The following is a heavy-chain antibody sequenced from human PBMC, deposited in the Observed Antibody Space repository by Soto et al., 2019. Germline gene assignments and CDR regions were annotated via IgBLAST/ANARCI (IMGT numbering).Heavy chain of an antibody. Sequence: GGSLRLSCSASGFTFSSSAIHWVRQAPGKGLEYVSAISSNGGSTYYADSVKGRFTISRDNSKNTLYLQMSSLRAEDTAVYYCVKGGCSSTGCLKTYYYYDMDVWGQGTTVTVSS. CDR2: ISSNGGST. D-gene: IGHD2-2*01. J-gene: IGHJ6*02. V-gene: IGHV3-64D*08. CDR3: VKGGCSSTGCLKTYYYYDMDV. CDR1: GFTFSSSA.